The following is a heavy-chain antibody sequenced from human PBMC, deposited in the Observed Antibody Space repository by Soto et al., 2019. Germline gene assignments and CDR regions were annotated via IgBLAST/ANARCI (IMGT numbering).Heavy chain of an antibody. CDR1: GFTFSSYA. CDR2: ISGSGGST. Sequence: GGSLRLSCAASGFTFSSYAMSWVRQAPGKGLEWVSAISGSGGSTYYADSVKGRFTISRDNSKNTLYLQMNSLRAEDTAVYYCAKVSDIVVVPAVAFDYWGQGTLVTVSS. V-gene: IGHV3-23*01. D-gene: IGHD2-2*01. CDR3: AKVSDIVVVPAVAFDY. J-gene: IGHJ4*02.